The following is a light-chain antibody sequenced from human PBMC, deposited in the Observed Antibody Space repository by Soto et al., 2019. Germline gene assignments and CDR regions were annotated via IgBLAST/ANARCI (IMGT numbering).Light chain of an antibody. Sequence: QSALTQPASVSGSPGQSLTISCTGTSSDIGGYDFVSWYRQQPGQAPKLLIYEVSHRLSGVSSRFSASKSGNTASLTISGLQAEDEGDYYCSSYTIRSTTVFGTGTKLTVL. CDR3: SSYTIRSTTV. V-gene: IGLV2-14*01. J-gene: IGLJ1*01. CDR2: EVS. CDR1: SSDIGGYDF.